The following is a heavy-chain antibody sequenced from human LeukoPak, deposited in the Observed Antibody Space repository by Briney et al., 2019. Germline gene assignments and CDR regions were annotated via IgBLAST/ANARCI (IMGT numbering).Heavy chain of an antibody. CDR2: INHSGST. V-gene: IGHV4-34*01. Sequence: PSETLSLTRAVYGGSFSGYYWSWIRQPPGKGLEWIGEINHSGSTNYNPSLKSRVTISVDTSKNQFSLKLSSVTAADTAVYYCARDVDYGDYVFDYWGQGTLVTVSS. J-gene: IGHJ4*02. CDR1: GGSFSGYY. CDR3: ARDVDYGDYVFDY. D-gene: IGHD4-17*01.